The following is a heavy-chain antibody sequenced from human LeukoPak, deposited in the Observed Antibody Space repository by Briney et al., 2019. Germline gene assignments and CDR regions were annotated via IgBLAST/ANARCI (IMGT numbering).Heavy chain of an antibody. J-gene: IGHJ4*02. Sequence: VASVKVSCKASGYTFTSYGISWVRQAPGQGLEWMGWISAYDGNTNYAQKLQGRVTMTTDASTSTAYMELRSLRSDDTAVCYCARSQQWLARGDYFDYWGQGTLVTVSS. CDR2: ISAYDGNT. D-gene: IGHD6-19*01. V-gene: IGHV1-18*01. CDR3: ARSQQWLARGDYFDY. CDR1: GYTFTSYG.